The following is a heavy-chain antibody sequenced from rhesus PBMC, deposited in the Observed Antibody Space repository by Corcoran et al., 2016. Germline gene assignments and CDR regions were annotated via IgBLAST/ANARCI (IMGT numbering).Heavy chain of an antibody. CDR1: GFTFSSYG. CDR2: ISYDRIKN. Sequence: EVQLVESGGGLVQPGGSLRLSCAASGFTFSSYGMHWSRQAPGKGLEWVGVISYDRIKNYYSDSVTDRFTISRDNSKNMLYLHMNNLKLEDTAVYYCARDGSFGLVIINLPIDYWGQGVLVTVSS. CDR3: ARDGSFGLVIINLPIDY. D-gene: IGHD3-3*01. J-gene: IGHJ4*01. V-gene: IGHV3-54*02.